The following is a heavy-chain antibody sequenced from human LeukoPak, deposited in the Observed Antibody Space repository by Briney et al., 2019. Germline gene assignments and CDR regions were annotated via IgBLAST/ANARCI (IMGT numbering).Heavy chain of an antibody. V-gene: IGHV4-39*01. CDR2: IYYSGST. CDR1: GGSISSSSYY. Sequence: PSQTLSLTCTVSGGSISSSSYYWGWIRQPPGKGLEWIGSIYYSGSTYYNPSLKSRVTISVDTSKNQFSLKLSSVTAADTAVYYCASTTGGYSYGYGDYWGQGTLVTVSS. J-gene: IGHJ4*02. D-gene: IGHD5-18*01. CDR3: ASTTGGYSYGYGDY.